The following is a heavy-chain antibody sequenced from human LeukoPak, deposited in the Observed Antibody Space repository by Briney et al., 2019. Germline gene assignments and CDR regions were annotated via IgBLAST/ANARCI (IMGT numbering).Heavy chain of an antibody. J-gene: IGHJ4*02. Sequence: SETLSLTCTVSGSSMSYYYWNWIRQPPGKGLEWIGYIYYSGSTNYNPSLKSRVTISVDTSKNQFSLKLSSVTAADTAVYYCARLYYDSSGYYYFDYWGQATLVTVSS. D-gene: IGHD3-22*01. CDR1: GSSMSYYY. CDR2: IYYSGST. V-gene: IGHV4-59*01. CDR3: ARLYYDSSGYYYFDY.